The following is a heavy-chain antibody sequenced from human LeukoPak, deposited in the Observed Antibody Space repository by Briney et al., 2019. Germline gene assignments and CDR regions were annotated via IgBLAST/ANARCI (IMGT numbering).Heavy chain of an antibody. D-gene: IGHD3-22*01. J-gene: IGHJ6*03. CDR1: GFTFSSYA. Sequence: GGSLRLSCAASGFTFSSYAMSWVRQAPGKGLEWVSAISGSGGSTYYPDSEKGRFTISRDNSKNTLYLQMNSLRAEDTAVYYCAKDCYYDSSGYYYNPMDVWGKGTTVTVSS. V-gene: IGHV3-23*01. CDR2: ISGSGGST. CDR3: AKDCYYDSSGYYYNPMDV.